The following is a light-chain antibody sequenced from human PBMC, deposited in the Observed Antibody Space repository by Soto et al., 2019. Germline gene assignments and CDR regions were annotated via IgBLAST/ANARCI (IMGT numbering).Light chain of an antibody. CDR3: QQYDTSPRT. V-gene: IGKV3-20*01. Sequence: EVMLTQSPGTLSLSPGERATLSCRASQSVSSDYLAWYQQKSGQAPRLLIYGASNRATGIPDRFSGSGSGTDFTLTIRRREPEDFAVYYYQQYDTSPRTFGQGTKVEFK. CDR1: QSVSSDY. CDR2: GAS. J-gene: IGKJ1*01.